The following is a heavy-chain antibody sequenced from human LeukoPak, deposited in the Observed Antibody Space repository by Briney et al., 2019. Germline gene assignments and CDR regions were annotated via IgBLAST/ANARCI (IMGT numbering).Heavy chain of an antibody. CDR3: ASWWELRRGGYYYFDY. D-gene: IGHD1-26*01. V-gene: IGHV1-69*13. J-gene: IGHJ4*02. Sequence: GASVKVSCKASGGTFSSYAISWVRQAPGQGLEWMGGIIPIFGTANYAQKFQGRVTITADESTSTAYMELSSLRSEDTAVYYCASWWELRRGGYYYFDYWGQGTLVTVSS. CDR2: IIPIFGTA. CDR1: GGTFSSYA.